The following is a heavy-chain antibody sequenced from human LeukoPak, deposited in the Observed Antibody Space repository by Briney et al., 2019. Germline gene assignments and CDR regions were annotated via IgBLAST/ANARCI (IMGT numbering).Heavy chain of an antibody. V-gene: IGHV3-48*01. J-gene: IGHJ4*02. D-gene: IGHD3-10*01. Sequence: GGSLTVFCAASGFTFSTYDMHWVRQAPGKGLEWVSYISSSGSTIYYADSVKGRFTMSRDNAKNSLYLQMNRLRAEDTAVYYCASDPRYYYVSGSLNFDYWGQRTLVTVSS. CDR3: ASDPRYYYVSGSLNFDY. CDR2: ISSSGSTI. CDR1: GFTFSTYD.